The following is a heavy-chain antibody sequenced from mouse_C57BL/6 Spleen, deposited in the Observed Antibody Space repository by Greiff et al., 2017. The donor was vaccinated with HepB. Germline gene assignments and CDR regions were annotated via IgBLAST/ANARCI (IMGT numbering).Heavy chain of an antibody. CDR2: IDPSDSET. D-gene: IGHD4-1*01. CDR3: AREGGLGGKTY. CDR1: GYTFTSYW. V-gene: IGHV1-52*01. J-gene: IGHJ3*01. Sequence: VQLQQPGAELVRPGSSVKLSCKASGYTFTSYWMHWVKQRPIQGLEWIGNIDPSDSETHYNQKFKDKATLTVDKSSSTAYMQLSSLTSEDSAVYYCAREGGLGGKTYWGQGTLVTVSA.